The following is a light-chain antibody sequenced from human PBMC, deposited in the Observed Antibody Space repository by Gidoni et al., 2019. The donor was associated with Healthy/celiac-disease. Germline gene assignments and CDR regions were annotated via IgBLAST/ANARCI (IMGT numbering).Light chain of an antibody. CDR1: QSVSSSY. CDR2: GAS. CDR3: QQYGSSLFT. Sequence: VLTQSPGTLSLSPGERATLSCRASQSVSSSYLAWYQQKPGQAPRLLIYGASSRATGIPDRVSGSGSGTDFTLTISRLEPEDFAVYYCQQYGSSLFTFGPGTKVDIK. J-gene: IGKJ3*01. V-gene: IGKV3-20*01.